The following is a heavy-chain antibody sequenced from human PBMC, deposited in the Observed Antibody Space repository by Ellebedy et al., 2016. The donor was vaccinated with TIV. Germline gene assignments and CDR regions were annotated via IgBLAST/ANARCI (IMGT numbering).Heavy chain of an antibody. CDR2: IEIDGSTK. D-gene: IGHD2-2*01. J-gene: IGHJ4*02. CDR3: ASKAAAFYFES. V-gene: IGHV3-30*02. Sequence: GESLKISCAASGFTLSHYGMHWVRQAQGKGLEWVAFIEIDGSTKYNADSVRGRFTISRDNSKNTLFLQMNSLRAEDTAVFYCASKAAAFYFESWGQGTLVTVSS. CDR1: GFTLSHYG.